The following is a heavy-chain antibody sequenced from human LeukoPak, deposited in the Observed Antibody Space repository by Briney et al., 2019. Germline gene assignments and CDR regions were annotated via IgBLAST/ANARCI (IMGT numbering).Heavy chain of an antibody. D-gene: IGHD2-2*01. Sequence: SETLSLTCAVSGDSLSSGSYFWGWIRQPPGKGLEWIGSMYYGGSAYYNPSLKSRVTMSVHTSKTQFSLKLSSVTAADTAVYYCARRLGSSCYDCFHNWGQGTLVTVSS. J-gene: IGHJ4*02. V-gene: IGHV4-39*01. CDR2: MYYGGSA. CDR1: GDSLSSGSYF. CDR3: ARRLGSSCYDCFHN.